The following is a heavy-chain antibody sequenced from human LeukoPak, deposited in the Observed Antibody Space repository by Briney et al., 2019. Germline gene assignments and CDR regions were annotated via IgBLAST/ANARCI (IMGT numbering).Heavy chain of an antibody. Sequence: PGGSLRLSCAASGFTFSTYWMSWVRQAPGKGLEWVANIKQDGSEKYYVDSVKGRFTISRDNAKNSLYLQMNSLRAEDTAVYYCARDQRWQLIAVAITSYFDCWGQGTLVTVSS. CDR2: IKQDGSEK. V-gene: IGHV3-7*01. J-gene: IGHJ4*02. CDR3: ARDQRWQLIAVAITSYFDC. CDR1: GFTFSTYW. D-gene: IGHD6-19*01.